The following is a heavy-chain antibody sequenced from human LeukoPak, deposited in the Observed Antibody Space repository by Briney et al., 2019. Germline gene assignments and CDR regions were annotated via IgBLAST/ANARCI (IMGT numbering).Heavy chain of an antibody. Sequence: PGGSLRLSCAASGFTFRSYGMTWVRQAPGKGLEWVSSISGSGGGTFYADSVKGRFTISRDNAKNSLYLQMNSLRPDDTALYYCSTDPRLLIYWGHGTLVTVSS. J-gene: IGHJ4*01. CDR1: GFTFRSYG. V-gene: IGHV3-23*01. CDR3: STDPRLLIY. D-gene: IGHD2-8*01. CDR2: ISGSGGGT.